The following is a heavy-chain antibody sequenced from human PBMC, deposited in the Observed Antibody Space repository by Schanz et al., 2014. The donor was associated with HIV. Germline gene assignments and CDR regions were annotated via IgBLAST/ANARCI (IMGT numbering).Heavy chain of an antibody. J-gene: IGHJ6*02. CDR1: GGPFSGYY. CDR2: IWYDGSNK. Sequence: QVQLQQWGAGLLKPSETLSLTCAVYGGPFSGYYWSWIRQSPGKGLEWVAVIWYDGSNKYYADSVKGRFTISRDNSKNTLYLQMNSLRAEDTAVYYCARDWRPNYDFWSGSIGVIGMDVWGQGTTVTVSS. D-gene: IGHD3-3*01. CDR3: ARDWRPNYDFWSGSIGVIGMDV. V-gene: IGHV3-33*08.